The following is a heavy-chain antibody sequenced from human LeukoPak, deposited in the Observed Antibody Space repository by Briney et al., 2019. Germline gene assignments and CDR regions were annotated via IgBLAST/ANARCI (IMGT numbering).Heavy chain of an antibody. Sequence: GASVKVSCTASGYTFTSYGISWVRQAPGQGLEWMGWISAYNGNTNYAQKLQGRVTMTTDTSTSTAYMELGSLRSDDTAVYYCARDGIGSDYVRYFDYWGQGTLVTVSS. V-gene: IGHV1-18*01. CDR2: ISAYNGNT. CDR3: ARDGIGSDYVRYFDY. CDR1: GYTFTSYG. D-gene: IGHD3-10*02. J-gene: IGHJ4*02.